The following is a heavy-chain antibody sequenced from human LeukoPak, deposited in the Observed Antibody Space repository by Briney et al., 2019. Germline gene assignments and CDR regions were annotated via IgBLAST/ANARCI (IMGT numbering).Heavy chain of an antibody. CDR2: IKQDGSEK. Sequence: GGSLRLSCTASGFTFSNYWMSWVRQTPEKGLEWVANIKQDGSEKYYVDSVKGRFTISRDNAKNSLYLQMSSLRAEDTAVYYCARDFWTVANTYFFEYRGQGTLVTVSS. CDR3: ARDFWTVANTYFFEY. V-gene: IGHV3-7*05. J-gene: IGHJ4*02. CDR1: GFTFSNYW. D-gene: IGHD3/OR15-3a*01.